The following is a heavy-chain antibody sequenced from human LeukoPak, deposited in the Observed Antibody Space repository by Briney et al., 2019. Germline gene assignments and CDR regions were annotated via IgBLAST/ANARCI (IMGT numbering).Heavy chain of an antibody. D-gene: IGHD3/OR15-3a*01. CDR2: MYYSGNT. J-gene: IGHJ4*02. V-gene: IGHV4-39*01. CDR3: ARQTGSGLFILP. CDR1: GGSISTITYY. Sequence: SETLSLTCTVSGGSISTITYYWGWIRQPPGKGLEWVGHMYYSGNTYYNASLKSRVSISIDTSKNQFSLRLTSVTAADTAVYYCARQTGSGLFILPGGQGTLVTVSS.